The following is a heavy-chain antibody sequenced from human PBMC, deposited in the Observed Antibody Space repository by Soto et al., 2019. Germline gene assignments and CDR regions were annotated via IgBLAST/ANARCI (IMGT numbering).Heavy chain of an antibody. D-gene: IGHD5-18*01. CDR1: GGSFSGYY. Sequence: SETLSLTCAVYGGSFSGYYWSWIRQPPGKGLEWIGEINHSGSTNYNPSLKSRVTISVDTSKNQFSLKLSSVTAADTAVYYCARRTFYGYSYTFGYWGQGTLVTVSS. V-gene: IGHV4-34*01. CDR3: ARRTFYGYSYTFGY. CDR2: INHSGST. J-gene: IGHJ4*02.